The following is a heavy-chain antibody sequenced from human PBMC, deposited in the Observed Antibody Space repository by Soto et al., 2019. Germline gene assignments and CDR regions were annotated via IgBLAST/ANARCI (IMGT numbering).Heavy chain of an antibody. Sequence: EVQLLESGGGLVQPGGSLRLSCAASGFTFRSYAMSWVRQAPGRGLECVSSIDGSGAGAYYADSVKGRFTISRDNSKNTLDLQINSLRAEDTAVYYCAKGDIFSGSKAGWDYWGQGTLVTVSS. CDR2: IDGSGAGA. J-gene: IGHJ4*02. CDR3: AKGDIFSGSKAGWDY. D-gene: IGHD3-9*01. CDR1: GFTFRSYA. V-gene: IGHV3-23*01.